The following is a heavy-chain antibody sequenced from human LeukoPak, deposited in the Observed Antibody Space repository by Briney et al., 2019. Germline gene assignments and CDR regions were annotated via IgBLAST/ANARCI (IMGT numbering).Heavy chain of an antibody. D-gene: IGHD3-16*01. CDR1: GGSINNF. Sequence: SETLSLTCAVSGGSINNFWSWVRQPPGNGLEWIGQIHHNGGTSYNPSLRSRVTMSIDKSKNQFSLHLNSVTAADTAMYYCAKHGGFHFDSWGQGALVTVSS. J-gene: IGHJ4*02. CDR3: AKHGGFHFDS. V-gene: IGHV4-4*02. CDR2: IHHNGGT.